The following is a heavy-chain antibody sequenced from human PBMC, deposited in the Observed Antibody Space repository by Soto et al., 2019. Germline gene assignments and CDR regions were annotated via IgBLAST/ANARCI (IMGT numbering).Heavy chain of an antibody. Sequence: PSETLSLTCAVYGGSFSGYYWSWIRQPPGKGLEWIGEINHSGSTNYNPSLKSRVTISVDTSKNQFSLKLSSVTAADTAVYYCARGRYCSSTSCSRYYYYGMDVWGQGTTVTVSS. CDR1: GGSFSGYY. V-gene: IGHV4-34*01. CDR2: INHSGST. D-gene: IGHD2-2*01. J-gene: IGHJ6*02. CDR3: ARGRYCSSTSCSRYYYYGMDV.